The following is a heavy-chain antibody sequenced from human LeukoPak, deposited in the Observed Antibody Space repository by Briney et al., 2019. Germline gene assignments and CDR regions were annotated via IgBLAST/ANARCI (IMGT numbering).Heavy chain of an antibody. CDR1: GGSISSGDYY. CDR3: ARERSYYDILTGHYSHAFDI. J-gene: IGHJ3*02. CDR2: IYYSGST. V-gene: IGHV4-30-4*02. Sequence: SETLSLTCTVSGGSISSGDYYWSWIRQPPGKGLEWIGYIYYSGSTYYNPSLKSRVTISVDTSKNQFSLKLSSVTAAGTAVYYCARERSYYDILTGHYSHAFDIWGQGTMVTVSS. D-gene: IGHD3-9*01.